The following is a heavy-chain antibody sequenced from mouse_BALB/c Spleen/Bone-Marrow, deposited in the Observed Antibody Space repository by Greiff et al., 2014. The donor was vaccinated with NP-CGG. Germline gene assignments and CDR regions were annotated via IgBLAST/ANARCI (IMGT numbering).Heavy chain of an antibody. V-gene: IGHV1-31*01. CDR1: GYSFTGYY. D-gene: IGHD6-2*01. J-gene: IGHJ2*01. CDR3: AREGGLVPDYFDY. Sequence: EVQLLQSGPELVKPGASVKISCKASGYSFTGYYMHWVKQSHVKSLEWIGRINPYNGATSYNQNFKDKASLTIDKSSSTAYMEVHSLTSEDSAVYYCAREGGLVPDYFDYWGQGTTLTVSS. CDR2: INPYNGAT.